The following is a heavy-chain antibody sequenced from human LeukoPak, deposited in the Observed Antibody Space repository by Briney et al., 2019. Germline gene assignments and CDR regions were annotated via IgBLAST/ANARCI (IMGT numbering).Heavy chain of an antibody. CDR2: ISAYNGNT. CDR3: ARDFRGQAAAAPRWFDP. CDR1: GYTFTSYG. V-gene: IGHV1-18*01. Sequence: ASVKVSCKASGYTFTSYGISWVRQAPGQGLKWMGWISAYNGNTNYAQKLQGRVTMTTDTSTSTAYMELRSLRSDDTAVYYCARDFRGQAAAAPRWFDPWGQGTLVTVSS. J-gene: IGHJ5*02. D-gene: IGHD6-13*01.